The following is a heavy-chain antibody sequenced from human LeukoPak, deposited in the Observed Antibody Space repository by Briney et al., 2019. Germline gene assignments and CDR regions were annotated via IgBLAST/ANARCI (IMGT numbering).Heavy chain of an antibody. J-gene: IGHJ1*01. D-gene: IGHD3-16*02. V-gene: IGHV4-34*01. Sequence: PSETLSLACAVYGGSFSGYYWSWIRQPPGKGLEWIGEINHSGSTNYNPSLKSRVTISVDTSKNQFSLKLSSVTAADTAVYYCARPNGNDSVWGRYRNRYFQHWGQGTLVTVSS. CDR3: ARPNGNDSVWGRYRNRYFQH. CDR2: INHSGST. CDR1: GGSFSGYY.